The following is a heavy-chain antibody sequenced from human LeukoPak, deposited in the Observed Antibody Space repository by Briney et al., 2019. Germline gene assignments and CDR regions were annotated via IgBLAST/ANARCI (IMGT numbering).Heavy chain of an antibody. V-gene: IGHV3-15*01. CDR2: IKANTDGGTT. Sequence: GGSLRLSCAASGFTFSNAWMSWVRQAPGKGLEWLGRIKANTDGGTTDFAAPVKGRFTISRDDSKNTLYLQMNGLKPEDTAVYYCTTDGAMLGGGVAYWGQGTLVTVSS. CDR1: GFTFSNAW. D-gene: IGHD3-16*01. CDR3: TTDGAMLGGGVAY. J-gene: IGHJ4*02.